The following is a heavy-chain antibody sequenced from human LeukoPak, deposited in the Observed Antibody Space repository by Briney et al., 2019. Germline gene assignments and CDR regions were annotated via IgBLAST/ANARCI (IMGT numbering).Heavy chain of an antibody. D-gene: IGHD6-13*01. Sequence: SETLSLTCAVYGGSFSGYYWSWIRQPPGQELEWIGEINHSGSTNYNPSLKSRVTISVDTSKNQFSLKLSSVTAADTAVYYCARGTHEPYSSSWYEPFDYWGQGTLVTVSS. J-gene: IGHJ4*02. CDR1: GGSFSGYY. CDR3: ARGTHEPYSSSWYEPFDY. CDR2: INHSGST. V-gene: IGHV4-34*01.